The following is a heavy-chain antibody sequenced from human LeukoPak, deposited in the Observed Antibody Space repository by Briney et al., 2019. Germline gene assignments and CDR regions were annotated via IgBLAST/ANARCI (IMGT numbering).Heavy chain of an antibody. CDR3: ARSHGAY. CDR1: GFSFTSSW. J-gene: IGHJ4*02. CDR2: ISPANSDI. Sequence: GESLKVSCKGSGFSFTSSWIGWVRQMPGKGLEWMGMISPANSDIRYSPSFQGQVTISADKSISTAYLQWSSLEASDTAMYYCARSHGAYWGQGTLITVSS. V-gene: IGHV5-51*01.